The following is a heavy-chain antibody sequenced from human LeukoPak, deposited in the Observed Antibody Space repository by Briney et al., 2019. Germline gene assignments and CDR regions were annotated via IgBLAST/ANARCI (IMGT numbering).Heavy chain of an antibody. V-gene: IGHV3-74*01. CDR3: TTVIVGGGY. J-gene: IGHJ4*02. D-gene: IGHD3-22*01. CDR2: INSDGSST. CDR1: GFTFSNYW. Sequence: GGSLRLSCAASGFTFSNYWMHWVRQVPGKGLFWVSRINSDGSSTTYADSVKGRITISRDNAKNTLYLQMNSLKTEDTAVYFCTTVIVGGGYWGQGTLVTVSS.